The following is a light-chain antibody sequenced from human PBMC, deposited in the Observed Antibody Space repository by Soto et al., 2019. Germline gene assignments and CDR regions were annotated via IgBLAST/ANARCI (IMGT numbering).Light chain of an antibody. CDR3: SSYTSTSTLCV. V-gene: IGLV2-14*01. CDR2: DVT. J-gene: IGLJ1*01. Sequence: QSALTQPASVSDSPGQSITISCTGTSSDVGGYNHVSWYQQHPGKAPKLMIYDVTNRRSGVSYRFSGSKSGNTASLTISGLQAEDEADYYCSSYTSTSTLCVFGTGTKLTVL. CDR1: SSDVGGYNH.